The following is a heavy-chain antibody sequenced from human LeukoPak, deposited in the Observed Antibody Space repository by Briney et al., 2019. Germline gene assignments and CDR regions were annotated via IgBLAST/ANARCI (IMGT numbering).Heavy chain of an antibody. CDR3: AHSSSWYSNGYYFDY. D-gene: IGHD6-13*01. CDR1: GGTFTSYA. J-gene: IGHJ4*02. CDR2: IIPIFGTA. V-gene: IGHV1-69*05. Sequence: PSVNVSFTSSGGTFTSYAVSWVRQAPGQGLKWMGGIIPIFGTANYAQKFQGRVTITTDESTSTAYMELSSLRSEDTAVYYCAHSSSWYSNGYYFDYWGQGTLVTVSS.